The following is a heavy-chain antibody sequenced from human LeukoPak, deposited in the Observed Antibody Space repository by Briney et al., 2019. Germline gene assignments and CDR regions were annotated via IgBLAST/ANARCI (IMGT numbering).Heavy chain of an antibody. D-gene: IGHD2-2*01. CDR1: GFTFSTYA. CDR3: AKGGAGYCSSTSCLYYFDY. Sequence: PGGSLRLSCAASGFTFSTYAMNWVRQAPGKGLEWVSTISCSGDSTYYADSVKGRFTISRDNSKNTLLLQMNSLRAEDTAVYYCAKGGAGYCSSTSCLYYFDYWGQGTLVTVST. J-gene: IGHJ4*02. CDR2: ISCSGDST. V-gene: IGHV3-23*01.